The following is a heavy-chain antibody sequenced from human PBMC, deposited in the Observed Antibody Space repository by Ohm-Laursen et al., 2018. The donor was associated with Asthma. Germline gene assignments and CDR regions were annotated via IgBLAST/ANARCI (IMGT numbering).Heavy chain of an antibody. CDR1: GFTFSSYA. Sequence: SLRLSCTASGFTFSSYAMHWVRQAPGKGLEWVAVGGSYYDGGLKYYSVSLNGRFTVSRDDSKNTLYLQMNSLRLDDTAVYYCARDVMEWYLPAFDFWGQGTLVTVSS. CDR2: GGSYYDGGLK. J-gene: IGHJ4*02. D-gene: IGHD3-3*01. CDR3: ARDVMEWYLPAFDF. V-gene: IGHV3-30-3*01.